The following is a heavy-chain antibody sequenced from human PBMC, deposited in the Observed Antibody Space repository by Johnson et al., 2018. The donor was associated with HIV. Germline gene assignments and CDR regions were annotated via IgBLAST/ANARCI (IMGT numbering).Heavy chain of an antibody. CDR2: IRYDGSNK. D-gene: IGHD6-19*01. CDR1: GFTFSSYG. Sequence: QVQLVESGGGLVQPGGSLRLSCAASGFTFSSYGMNWVRQAPGKGLEWVAFIRYDGSNKYYADSVKGRFTISRDNSKNTLYLEMNSLKTEDTAVYYCTTVLAGTNSFGIWGQGTMVTVSS. V-gene: IGHV3-30*02. CDR3: TTVLAGTNSFGI. J-gene: IGHJ3*02.